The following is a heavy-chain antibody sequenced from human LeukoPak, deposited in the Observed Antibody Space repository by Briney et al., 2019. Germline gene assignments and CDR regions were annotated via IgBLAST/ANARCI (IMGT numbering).Heavy chain of an antibody. J-gene: IGHJ4*02. V-gene: IGHV3-21*01. D-gene: IGHD2-2*01. CDR3: ARGVVPAAPAVWYFDY. CDR2: ISSSSSYI. Sequence: PGGSLRLSCAASGFTFSSYSINWVRQAPGKGLEWVSSISSSSSYIYYADSVKGRFTISRDNAKNSLYLQMNSLRAEDTAVYYCARGVVPAAPAVWYFDYWGQGTLVTVSS. CDR1: GFTFSSYS.